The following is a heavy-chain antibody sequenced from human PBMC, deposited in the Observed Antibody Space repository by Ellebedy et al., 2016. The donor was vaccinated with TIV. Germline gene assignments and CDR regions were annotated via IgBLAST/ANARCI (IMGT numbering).Heavy chain of an antibody. CDR2: LYYSGST. CDR3: ARGVGATPGDS. V-gene: IGHV4-59*11. Sequence: SETLSLXXTVSGDSIRSHYWSWFRQPPGKGLEWIGYLYYSGSTNYNPSLKSRVTISEDRSKNQFSLNLTSVTAADTAVYYCARGVGATPGDSWGQGTLVTVSS. D-gene: IGHD1-26*01. CDR1: GDSIRSHY. J-gene: IGHJ4*02.